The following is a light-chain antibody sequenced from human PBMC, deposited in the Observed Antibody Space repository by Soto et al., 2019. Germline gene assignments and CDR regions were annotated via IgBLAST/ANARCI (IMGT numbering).Light chain of an antibody. J-gene: IGLJ1*01. CDR3: QVWDSRSDHYV. CDR1: SIGSKT. CDR2: DTS. Sequence: SYELTQPPSVSVAPGQTARITCGGNSIGSKTVHWYQQKPGQAPVLVVYDTSDRPSGIPERFSGSNSGNTATLTISRVEAGDEADYYCQVWDSRSDHYVFGTGTKLTVL. V-gene: IGLV3-21*02.